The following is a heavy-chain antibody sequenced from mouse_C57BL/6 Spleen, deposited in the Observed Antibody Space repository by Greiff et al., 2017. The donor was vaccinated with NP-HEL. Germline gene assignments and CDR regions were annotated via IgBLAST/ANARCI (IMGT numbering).Heavy chain of an antibody. CDR1: GYTFTDYY. D-gene: IGHD2-12*01. Sequence: QVQLQQSGAELVRPGASVKLSCKASGYTFTDYYINWVKQRPGQGLEWIARIYPGSGNTYYNEKFKGKATLTAEKSSSTAYMQLSSLTSEDSAVYFCARAPYSQYAMDYWGQGTSVTVSS. CDR3: ARAPYSQYAMDY. V-gene: IGHV1-76*01. J-gene: IGHJ4*01. CDR2: IYPGSGNT.